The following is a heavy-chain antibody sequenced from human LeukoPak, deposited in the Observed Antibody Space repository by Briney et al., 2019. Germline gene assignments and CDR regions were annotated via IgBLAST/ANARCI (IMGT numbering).Heavy chain of an antibody. Sequence: GGSLRLSCATSGFSFTVYPMNWVRQAPGKGLEWISNIRTTAEGAKYAYYADSVKGRVTISRDDGKNTLYLHMNSLRDDDTAVYYCATDQRYAFDYWGQGILVTVSS. CDR2: IRTTAEGAKYA. V-gene: IGHV3-48*02. D-gene: IGHD3-9*01. CDR3: ATDQRYAFDY. CDR1: GFSFTVYP. J-gene: IGHJ4*02.